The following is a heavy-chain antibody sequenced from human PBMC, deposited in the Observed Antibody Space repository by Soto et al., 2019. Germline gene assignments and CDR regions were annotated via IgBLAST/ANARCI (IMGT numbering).Heavy chain of an antibody. CDR3: ARERTVGATVIGY. CDR2: IYNSGDT. CDR1: GDSISSGAYY. Sequence: SETLSLTCTVSGDSISSGAYYWSWIRQRPGKGLEWIGYIYNSGDTSYNPSLKSRVTISMHRSENQFSLKLTSVTAEDTAVYYCARERTVGATVIGYWGQGTLVTVSS. V-gene: IGHV4-31*03. D-gene: IGHD1-26*01. J-gene: IGHJ4*02.